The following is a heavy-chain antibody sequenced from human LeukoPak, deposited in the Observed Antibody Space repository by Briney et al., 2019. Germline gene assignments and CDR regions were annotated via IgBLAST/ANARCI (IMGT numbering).Heavy chain of an antibody. Sequence: GGSLRLSYAASGFTFSSYAMSWVRQAPGKGLEWVSAISGSGVTTYYADSVKGRFTISRDNSKNTLYLQMNSLRVEDTALYYCAKDRIVGATTSYDYFDYWGQGTLVTVSS. J-gene: IGHJ4*02. V-gene: IGHV3-23*01. CDR2: ISGSGVTT. CDR1: GFTFSSYA. CDR3: AKDRIVGATTSYDYFDY. D-gene: IGHD1-26*01.